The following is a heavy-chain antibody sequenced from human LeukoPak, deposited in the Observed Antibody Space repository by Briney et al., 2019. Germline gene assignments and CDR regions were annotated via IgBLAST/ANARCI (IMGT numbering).Heavy chain of an antibody. Sequence: ASVKVSCKASGYTFTSYGISWVRQAPGQGLEWMGWISAYNGNTNYAQKLQGRVTMTTDTSTSTAYMELRSLRSDDTAVYYCARAPPYDYVWGSYPYYMDVWGKGTTVTISS. J-gene: IGHJ6*03. CDR2: ISAYNGNT. CDR1: GYTFTSYG. CDR3: ARAPPYDYVWGSYPYYMDV. D-gene: IGHD3-16*01. V-gene: IGHV1-18*01.